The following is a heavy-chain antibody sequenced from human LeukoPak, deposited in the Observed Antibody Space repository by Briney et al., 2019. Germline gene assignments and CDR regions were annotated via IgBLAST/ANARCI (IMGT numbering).Heavy chain of an antibody. Sequence: GGSLRLSCAASGFTFSSYSMNWVRQAQRKGQEWVLYISSSNSTIYYADSVKGRFTISRDNAKNSLYLQMNSLRDEDTAVYYCARDLEYSSSWYYYYYYGMDVWGQGTTVTVSS. V-gene: IGHV3-48*02. D-gene: IGHD6-13*01. J-gene: IGHJ6*02. CDR1: GFTFSSYS. CDR3: ARDLEYSSSWYYYYYYGMDV. CDR2: ISSSNSTI.